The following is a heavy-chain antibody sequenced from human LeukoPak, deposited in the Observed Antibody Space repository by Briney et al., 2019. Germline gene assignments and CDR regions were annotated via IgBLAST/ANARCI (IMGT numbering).Heavy chain of an antibody. V-gene: IGHV3-33*01. J-gene: IGHJ6*04. CDR3: ARDGQQLAPYGMDV. Sequence: GGSLRLSCAASGFTFSSYGMHWVRQAPGKGLEWVAAIWYDGSNKYYADSVKGRFTISRGNSKNTLYLQMNSLRAEDTAVYYCARDGQQLAPYGMDVWGKGTTVTVSS. CDR1: GFTFSSYG. D-gene: IGHD6-13*01. CDR2: IWYDGSNK.